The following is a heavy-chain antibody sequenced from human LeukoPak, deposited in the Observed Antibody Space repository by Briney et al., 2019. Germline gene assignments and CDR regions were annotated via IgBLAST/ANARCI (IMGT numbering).Heavy chain of an antibody. CDR3: TREVHCNFDY. V-gene: IGHV3-7*05. Sequence: GGSLRLSCAASGCTFNNYWMSWVRQAPGKGLEWVANIKQDGSERFYVDSVKGRFTISKDNAKNSLYLQMNNLRAEDTAVYYCTREVHCNFDYWGQGTLVTVSS. J-gene: IGHJ4*02. CDR2: IKQDGSER. D-gene: IGHD2-21*02. CDR1: GCTFNNYW.